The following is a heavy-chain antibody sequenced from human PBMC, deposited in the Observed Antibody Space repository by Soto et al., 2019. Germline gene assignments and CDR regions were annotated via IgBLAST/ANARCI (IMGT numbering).Heavy chain of an antibody. CDR2: IKRDGSEK. D-gene: IGHD2-15*01. J-gene: IGHJ5*02. V-gene: IGHV3-7*03. CDR1: GFMFGSYW. CDR3: VKDSYADFHRVLSTAEYFFDH. Sequence: AGGSLRLSCTASGFMFGSYWMTWVRHVPGKGLQWVANIKRDGSEKYYVDFVKGRFTVARDDDNNSLYLQMNSLRPEDTALYYCVKDSYADFHRVLSTAEYFFDHWGHGTLVTVSS.